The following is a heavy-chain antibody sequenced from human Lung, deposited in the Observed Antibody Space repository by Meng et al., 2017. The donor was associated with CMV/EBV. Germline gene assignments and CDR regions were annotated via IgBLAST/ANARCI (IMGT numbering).Heavy chain of an antibody. CDR2: NNHNSGGT. J-gene: IGHJ5*02. D-gene: IGHD2-2*01. Sequence: ASVKVSCKASGYTFTDYYMHWVRQAPGQGLEWMGWNNHNSGGTNYAQKFQGRVTMTRDTPISTAYMEVSRMGSADTAGYYCAGVDCSSSSCYLLGGWFEPWGQGTXVTVYS. V-gene: IGHV1-2*02. CDR3: AGVDCSSSSCYLLGGWFEP. CDR1: GYTFTDYY.